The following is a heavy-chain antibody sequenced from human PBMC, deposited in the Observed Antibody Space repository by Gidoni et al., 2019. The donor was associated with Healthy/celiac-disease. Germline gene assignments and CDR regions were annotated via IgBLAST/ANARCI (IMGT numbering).Heavy chain of an antibody. V-gene: IGHV4-4*02. CDR3: AGYSSSSGYYFDY. D-gene: IGHD6-6*01. CDR1: GGSISSSNW. CDR2: IYHSGST. J-gene: IGHJ4*02. Sequence: QVPLQESGPGLVKPSGPLSLTCAVSGGSISSSNWWGWVRQPPGKGLEWIGEIYHSGSTNYNPSLKSRVTISVDKSKNQFSLKLSSVTAADTAVYYCAGYSSSSGYYFDYWGQGTLVTVSS.